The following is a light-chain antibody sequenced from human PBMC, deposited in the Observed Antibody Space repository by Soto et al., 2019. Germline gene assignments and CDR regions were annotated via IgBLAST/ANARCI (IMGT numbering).Light chain of an antibody. CDR2: GAS. CDR3: QQYNNWPRT. V-gene: IGKV3-11*01. CDR1: QSISRY. J-gene: IGKJ5*01. Sequence: IVLTQSPGTLSLSPGERTTLSCRASQSISRYLAWYQQKPGQGPRLLIYGASSRATGTPDRFSGSGSGTDFTLTISSLEPEDFAVYYCQQYNNWPRTFGQGTRLEIK.